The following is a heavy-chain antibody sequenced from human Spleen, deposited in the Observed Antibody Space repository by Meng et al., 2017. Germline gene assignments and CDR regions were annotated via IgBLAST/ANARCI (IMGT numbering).Heavy chain of an antibody. CDR2: IRSAGGT. J-gene: IGHJ4*02. CDR3: AIDGSGLQQEDF. V-gene: IGHV4-4*02. Sequence: QVQLRAPDPGLREPSETCSLPGTGSGCSLNNDPWWGWVRPTPGKGLEWIGEIRSAGGTTYNPSFKSRVTMSIAKTTNQFDLKITSETAADTAVYYCAIDGSGLQQEDFWGQGTLVTVSS. D-gene: IGHD6-19*01. CDR1: GCSLNNDPW.